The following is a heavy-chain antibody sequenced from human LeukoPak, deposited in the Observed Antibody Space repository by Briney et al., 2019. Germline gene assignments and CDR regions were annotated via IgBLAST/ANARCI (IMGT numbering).Heavy chain of an antibody. Sequence: GESLKIPCKGSGYTFSDYWIGWVRQMPGKGLEWMGIIHPGDSDIRYSPAFQGQVTIPADKSISTAFLQWSSLKTSDSGIYYCARQWEGSRVLAGFEYWGQGALVTVSS. V-gene: IGHV5-51*01. CDR3: ARQWEGSRVLAGFEY. CDR2: IHPGDSDI. CDR1: GYTFSDYW. D-gene: IGHD2-8*02. J-gene: IGHJ4*02.